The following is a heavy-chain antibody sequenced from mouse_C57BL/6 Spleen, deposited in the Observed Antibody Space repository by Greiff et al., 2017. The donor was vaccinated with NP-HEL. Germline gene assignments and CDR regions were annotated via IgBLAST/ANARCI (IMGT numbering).Heavy chain of an antibody. CDR2: IDPSDSET. CDR3: ARRDPFYYDFDY. D-gene: IGHD2-4*01. V-gene: IGHV1-52*01. J-gene: IGHJ2*01. CDR1: GYTFTSYW. Sequence: VQLQQPGAELVRPGSSVKLSCKASGYTFTSYWMHWVKQRPIQGLEWIGNIDPSDSETHYNQKFKDKATLTVDKSSSTAYMQLSSLTSEDSAVYYCARRDPFYYDFDYWGQGTTLTVSS.